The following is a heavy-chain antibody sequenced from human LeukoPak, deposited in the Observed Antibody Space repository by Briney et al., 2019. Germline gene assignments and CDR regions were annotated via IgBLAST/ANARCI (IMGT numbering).Heavy chain of an antibody. V-gene: IGHV4-31*03. CDR3: ARDHEGYCSGGSCYHNWFDP. D-gene: IGHD2-15*01. CDR2: IYYSGST. CDR1: GGSISSGGYY. J-gene: IGHJ5*02. Sequence: SQTLSLTCTVSGGSISSGGYYWSWIRQHPGKGLEWIGYIYYSGSTYYNPSLKSRVTISVDTSKNQLSLKLSSVTAADTAVYYCARDHEGYCSGGSCYHNWFDPWGQGTLVTVSS.